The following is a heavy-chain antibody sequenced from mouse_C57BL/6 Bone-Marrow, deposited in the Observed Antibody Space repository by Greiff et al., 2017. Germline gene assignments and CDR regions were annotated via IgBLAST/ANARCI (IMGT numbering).Heavy chain of an antibody. CDR1: GFTFSDYY. Sequence: EVNVVESEGGLVQPGSSMKLSCTASGFTFSDYYMAWVRQVPEKGLEWVANINYDGSSTYYLDSLKSRFIISRDNAKNILYLQMSSLKSEDTATYYCARAVFPIGDFDVWGTGTTVTVSS. CDR2: INYDGSST. CDR3: ARAVFPIGDFDV. D-gene: IGHD3-1*01. V-gene: IGHV5-16*01. J-gene: IGHJ1*03.